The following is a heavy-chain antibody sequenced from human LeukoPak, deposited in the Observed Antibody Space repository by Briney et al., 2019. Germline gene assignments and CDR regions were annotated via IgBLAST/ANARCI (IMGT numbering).Heavy chain of an antibody. CDR2: IYYSGST. Sequence: PSETLSLTCTVSGGSISSYYWSWIRQPPGKGLEWIGYIYYSGSTNYNPSLKSRVTISVDTSKNQFSLKLSSVTAADTAVYYCARRERWLQPYYFDYWGQGTLVPVSS. J-gene: IGHJ4*02. D-gene: IGHD5-24*01. V-gene: IGHV4-59*01. CDR1: GGSISSYY. CDR3: ARRERWLQPYYFDY.